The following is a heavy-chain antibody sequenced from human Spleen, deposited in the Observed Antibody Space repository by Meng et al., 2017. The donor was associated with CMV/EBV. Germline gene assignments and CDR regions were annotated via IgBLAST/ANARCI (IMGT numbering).Heavy chain of an antibody. V-gene: IGHV3-21*01. D-gene: IGHD1-26*01. Sequence: GESLRLSCAASGFTFSSFNMNWVRQAPGKGLEWVSSISSRSSYIYYADSVKGRFTISRDNAKNSLYLQMNSLRAEDTAVYYCARDVEGATSPQWTYWGQGTLVTVSS. CDR3: ARDVEGATSPQWTY. J-gene: IGHJ4*02. CDR1: GFTFSSFN. CDR2: ISSRSSYI.